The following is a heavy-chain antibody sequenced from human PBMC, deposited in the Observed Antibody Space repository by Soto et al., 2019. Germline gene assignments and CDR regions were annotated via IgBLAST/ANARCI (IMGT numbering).Heavy chain of an antibody. CDR3: ARGVPGYGGNSAILYFDY. CDR2: IIPIFGTA. V-gene: IGHV1-69*01. Sequence: QVQLVQSGAEVKKPGSSVKVSCKASGGTFRSYAISWVRQAHGQGLKWMGGIIPIFGTANYAQKFQGRVTITADESTSTAYMELSSLRSEDTALYYCARGVPGYGGNSAILYFDYWGQGTLVTVSS. D-gene: IGHD2-21*02. CDR1: GGTFRSYA. J-gene: IGHJ4*02.